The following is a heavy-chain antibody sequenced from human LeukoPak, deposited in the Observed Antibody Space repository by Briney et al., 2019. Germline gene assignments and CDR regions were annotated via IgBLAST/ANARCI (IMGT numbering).Heavy chain of an antibody. CDR3: ARQSRDGSKTRGYYFDY. Sequence: PGESLKISCQVSGYSFTNYWIGWVRQLPGKGLESMGIIYPADSDTTYSPSFQGQVTISVDKSISTVYLQWSRLKASDPAMYYCARQSRDGSKTRGYYFDYWGQGTLVTVSS. D-gene: IGHD3-10*01. CDR2: IYPADSDT. J-gene: IGHJ4*02. CDR1: GYSFTNYW. V-gene: IGHV5-51*01.